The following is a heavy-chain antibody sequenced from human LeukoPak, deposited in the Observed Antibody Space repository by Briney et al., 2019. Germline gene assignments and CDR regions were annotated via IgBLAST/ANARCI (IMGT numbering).Heavy chain of an antibody. V-gene: IGHV1-46*01. J-gene: IGHJ5*02. CDR3: AREEGYCSGGSCFSQNWFDP. CDR1: GYTFTSYY. CDR2: INPSGGST. Sequence: ASVKVSCKASGYTFTSYYMHWVRRAPGQGLEWMGIINPSGGSTSYAQKFQGRVTMTRDTSTSTVYMELSSLRSEDTAVYYCAREEGYCSGGSCFSQNWFDPWGQGTLVTVSS. D-gene: IGHD2-15*01.